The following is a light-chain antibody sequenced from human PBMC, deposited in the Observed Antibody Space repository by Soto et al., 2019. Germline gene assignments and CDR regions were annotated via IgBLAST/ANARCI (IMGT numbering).Light chain of an antibody. CDR3: QQYNSYHT. CDR1: QSISSW. J-gene: IGKJ2*01. CDR2: KAS. Sequence: HISPVSSTPFTNKGDRVTITCRASQSISSWLAWYQQKPGKAPKLLIYKASSLESGVPSRFSGSGSGTEFTLTISSLQPDDYATYYCQQYNSYHTFGQGTKVDIK. V-gene: IGKV1-5*03.